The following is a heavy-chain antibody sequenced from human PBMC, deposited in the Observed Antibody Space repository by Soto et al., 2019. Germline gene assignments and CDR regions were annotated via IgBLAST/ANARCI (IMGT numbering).Heavy chain of an antibody. Sequence: PGESLKISCKGSGYTFTSYWIGWVRQMPGKGLEWMGIIYPGDSDTRYSPSFQGQVAISADKSISTTYLQWSSLKASDTAMYYCARFRRALGYCNGGDCYQGYWGQGTLVTVSS. CDR2: IYPGDSDT. V-gene: IGHV5-51*01. CDR3: ARFRRALGYCNGGDCYQGY. CDR1: GYTFTSYW. J-gene: IGHJ4*02. D-gene: IGHD2-8*02.